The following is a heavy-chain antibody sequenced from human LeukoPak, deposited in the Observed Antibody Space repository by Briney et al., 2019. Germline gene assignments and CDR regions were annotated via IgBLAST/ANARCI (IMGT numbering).Heavy chain of an antibody. Sequence: GASVKVSCKASGYTFTGSYIHWVRQAPGQSLEWMGWINSDSGGTHIAQKFQGRVTITRDTSASTAYMELSSLRSEDTAVYYCARVGYYYDSSGYYSPFDYWGQGTLVTVSS. CDR2: INSDSGGT. CDR3: ARVGYYYDSSGYYSPFDY. V-gene: IGHV1-2*02. D-gene: IGHD3-22*01. J-gene: IGHJ4*02. CDR1: GYTFTGSY.